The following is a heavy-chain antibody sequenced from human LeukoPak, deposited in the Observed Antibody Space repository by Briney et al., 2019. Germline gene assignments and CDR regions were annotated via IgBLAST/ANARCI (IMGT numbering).Heavy chain of an antibody. V-gene: IGHV4-59*12. CDR3: ARAMSSGWFDP. D-gene: IGHD6-19*01. Sequence: SETLSLTCTVSGGSISSYYWSWIRQPPGKGLEWIGYIYYSGSTYYNPSLKSRVTISVDRSKNQFSLKLSSVTAADTAVYYCARAMSSGWFDPWGQGTLVTVSS. CDR2: IYYSGST. CDR1: GGSISSYY. J-gene: IGHJ5*02.